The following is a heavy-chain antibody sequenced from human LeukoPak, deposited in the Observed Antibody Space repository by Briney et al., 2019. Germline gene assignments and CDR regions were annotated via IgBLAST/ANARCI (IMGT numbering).Heavy chain of an antibody. CDR3: ARVGGMTTINNAAFDI. J-gene: IGHJ3*02. V-gene: IGHV4-61*08. D-gene: IGHD4-4*01. CDR1: GGSISSGGYY. Sequence: SETLSLTCNVSGGSISSGGYYWTWIRQPPGKGLEWIGYIYHSGSTNYHPSLKSRVTISIDKSKKQFSLKLISVTAADTAIYYCARVGGMTTINNAAFDIWGQGTMVTASS. CDR2: IYHSGST.